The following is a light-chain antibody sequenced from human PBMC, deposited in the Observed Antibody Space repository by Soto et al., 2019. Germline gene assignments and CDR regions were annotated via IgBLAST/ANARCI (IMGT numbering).Light chain of an antibody. CDR1: SSNIGSNY. V-gene: IGLV1-47*01. Sequence: QSVLTQPPSASGTPGQRVTISCSGSSSNIGSNYVFWYPHLPGTAPKLLIYRNNQRPSGVPDRFSGSKSGTSASLAISGLRSEDETDYYCAAWDDSLSGVVFGGGTKLTVL. CDR3: AAWDDSLSGVV. CDR2: RNN. J-gene: IGLJ2*01.